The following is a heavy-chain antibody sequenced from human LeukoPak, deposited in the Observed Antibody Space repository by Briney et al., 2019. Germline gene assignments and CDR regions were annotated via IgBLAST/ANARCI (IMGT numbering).Heavy chain of an antibody. CDR2: IYSGGST. CDR3: ARDLILPGIAAATYYYYGMDV. V-gene: IGHV3-53*04. D-gene: IGHD6-13*01. J-gene: IGHJ6*02. Sequence: GGSLRLSCAASGFTVSSNYMSWVRQAPGKGLEWVSVIYSGGSTYYADSVKGRFTISRHNSKNTLCLQMNSLRAEDTAVYYCARDLILPGIAAATYYYYGMDVWGQGTTVTVSS. CDR1: GFTVSSNY.